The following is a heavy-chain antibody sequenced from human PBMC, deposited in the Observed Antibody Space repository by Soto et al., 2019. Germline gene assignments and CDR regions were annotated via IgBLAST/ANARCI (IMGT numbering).Heavy chain of an antibody. CDR1: GFTFRSYA. CDR2: ISASGGST. D-gene: IGHD6-13*01. J-gene: IGHJ4*02. CDR3: AKSYTSSWSALDY. V-gene: IGHV3-23*01. Sequence: GGSLRLSCAASGFTFRSYAMNWVRQAPGKGLEWVSGISASGGSTYYADSVKGRFTISRDNSKKTLYLQMNSLRAEDTAVYYCAKSYTSSWSALDYWGRGTLVTVSS.